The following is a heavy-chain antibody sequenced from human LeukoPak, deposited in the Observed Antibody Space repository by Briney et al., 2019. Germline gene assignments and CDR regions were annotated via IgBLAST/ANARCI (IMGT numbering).Heavy chain of an antibody. J-gene: IGHJ6*02. CDR2: ISYDGSNK. CDR1: GFTFSSYA. CDR3: ARDRNDANYYDSSGYQAYYGMDV. Sequence: GWSLRLSCAASGFTFSSYAMHWVRPPPGKGLEGVEVISYDGSNKYYADSVKGRFTISRDNSKNTLYLQMNSLRAEDTAVYYCARDRNDANYYDSSGYQAYYGMDVWGQGTTVTVSS. V-gene: IGHV3-30-3*01. D-gene: IGHD3-22*01.